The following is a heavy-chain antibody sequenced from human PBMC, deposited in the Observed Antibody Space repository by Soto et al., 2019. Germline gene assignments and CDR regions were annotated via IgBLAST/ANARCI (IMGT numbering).Heavy chain of an antibody. D-gene: IGHD1-1*01. Sequence: QIHLVQSGAEVKKPGASVKVSCKGSGYGFTTYGIPWVRQAPGQGLEWMAWVSAHNGNTNYVQKLKGRVTVTRDKSTSTAHMELGSLISDDTAVYYCARGRYVDYWGQGALVTVSS. V-gene: IGHV1-18*01. CDR3: ARGRYVDY. J-gene: IGHJ4*02. CDR2: VSAHNGNT. CDR1: GYGFTTYG.